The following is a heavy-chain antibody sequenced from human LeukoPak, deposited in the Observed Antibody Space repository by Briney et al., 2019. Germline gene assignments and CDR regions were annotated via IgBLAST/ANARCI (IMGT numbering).Heavy chain of an antibody. V-gene: IGHV3-66*01. CDR2: IHNDGST. CDR1: GFDVSINY. D-gene: IGHD1-1*01. Sequence: PGGSLRLSCAASGFDVSINYMNWIRQSPEKGLEWVSIIHNDGSTYYADSVKGRFTVSRDNSKNTVSLQMDSLRVDDTGIYYCARGFLQLTPYYFDHWGQGALVTVSS. CDR3: ARGFLQLTPYYFDH. J-gene: IGHJ4*02.